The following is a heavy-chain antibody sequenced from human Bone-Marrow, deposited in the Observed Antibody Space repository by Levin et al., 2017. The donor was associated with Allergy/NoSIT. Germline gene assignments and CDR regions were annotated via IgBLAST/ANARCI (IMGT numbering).Heavy chain of an antibody. J-gene: IGHJ4*02. D-gene: IGHD6-19*01. CDR1: GVTRISYS. V-gene: IGHV1-69*13. Sequence: PVASVKVSCKTSGVTRISYSITWVRQAPGQGLEWVGGIIPIFGTTHYAQKFQGRLSITADESTTTAYMELSSLTSDDTGVYFCAHGSVVAGTIGASAGPIDDWGQGTLVTVSS. CDR2: IIPIFGTT. CDR3: AHGSVVAGTIGASAGPIDD.